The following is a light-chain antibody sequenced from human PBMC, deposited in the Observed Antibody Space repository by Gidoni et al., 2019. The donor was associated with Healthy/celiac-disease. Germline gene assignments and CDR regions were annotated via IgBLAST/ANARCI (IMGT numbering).Light chain of an antibody. V-gene: IGLV2-14*01. CDR2: EVS. Sequence: QSALTQPASVSGSPGQSITISCTGTSSDVGGYNYVSWYQQHPGKGPKLMIYEVSHRPSGVSNRFSGSKSGNTASLTISGLQAEDEADYYCSSYTSSSTVVFGGGTKLTVL. J-gene: IGLJ2*01. CDR1: SSDVGGYNY. CDR3: SSYTSSSTVV.